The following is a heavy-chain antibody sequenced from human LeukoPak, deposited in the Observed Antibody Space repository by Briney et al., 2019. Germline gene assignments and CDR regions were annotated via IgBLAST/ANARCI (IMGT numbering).Heavy chain of an antibody. CDR2: IYYSGST. Sequence: PSETLSLTCTVSGGSISSYYLSWIRQPPGKGLEWIGYIYYSGSTNYNPSLKSRVTISVDTSKNQFSLKLSSVTAADTAVYYCARRMNYDILTGYPKYAFDIWGQGTMVTVSS. V-gene: IGHV4-59*08. D-gene: IGHD3-9*01. J-gene: IGHJ3*02. CDR1: GGSISSYY. CDR3: ARRMNYDILTGYPKYAFDI.